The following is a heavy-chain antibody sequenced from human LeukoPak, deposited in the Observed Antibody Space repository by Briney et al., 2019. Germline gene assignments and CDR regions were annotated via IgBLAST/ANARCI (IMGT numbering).Heavy chain of an antibody. D-gene: IGHD1-26*01. Sequence: GESLKISCQGSGYSFTNYWIGWVRQMPGKGLEWMGIMYPGDSEIRYSPSFQSQVTISADKSIGTAYLQWSSLKASDTAMYYCATTLYSGIYGDAFDIWGQGTMVTVSS. V-gene: IGHV5-51*01. CDR2: MYPGDSEI. CDR1: GYSFTNYW. J-gene: IGHJ3*02. CDR3: ATTLYSGIYGDAFDI.